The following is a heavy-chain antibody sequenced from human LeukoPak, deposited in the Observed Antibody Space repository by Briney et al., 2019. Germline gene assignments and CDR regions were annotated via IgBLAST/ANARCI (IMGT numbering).Heavy chain of an antibody. J-gene: IGHJ4*02. D-gene: IGHD3-9*01. CDR3: ARGYILTGYSLDY. CDR2: IYYSGST. CDR1: GGSISSGDYY. V-gene: IGHV4-30-4*01. Sequence: SETLSLTCTVSGGSISSGDYYWSWIRQPPGKGLEWIGYIYYSGSTYYNPSLKSRVTISVDTPKNQFSLKLSSVTAADTAVYYCARGYILTGYSLDYWGQGTLVTVSS.